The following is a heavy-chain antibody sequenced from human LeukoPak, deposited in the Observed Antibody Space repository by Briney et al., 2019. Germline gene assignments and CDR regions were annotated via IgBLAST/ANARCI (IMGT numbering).Heavy chain of an antibody. V-gene: IGHV3-7*01. CDR2: IKQDGSEK. CDR1: GFTFSSYW. D-gene: IGHD6-19*01. CDR3: AREKDIAVAADAFDI. Sequence: PGGSLRLSCAASGFTFSSYWMSWVRQAPGKGLEWVANIKQDGSEKSYVDSVKGRFTISRDNAKNSLYLQMNSLRAEDTAVYYCAREKDIAVAADAFDIWAKGQWSPSLQ. J-gene: IGHJ3*02.